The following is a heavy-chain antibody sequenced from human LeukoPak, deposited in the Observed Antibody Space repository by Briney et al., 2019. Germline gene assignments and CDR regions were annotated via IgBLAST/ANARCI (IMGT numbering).Heavy chain of an antibody. D-gene: IGHD3-10*01. CDR3: ARASHGSGSYYPPGDY. J-gene: IGHJ4*02. CDR1: GFTFSSNG. Sequence: GGSLRLSCAASGFTFSSNGMHWVRQAPGKGLEWVAVLWYDGSRKYYADSVKGRFTISRDNSKNTLYLQMDSLRAEDTAVYYCARASHGSGSYYPPGDYWGQGTLVIVSS. CDR2: LWYDGSRK. V-gene: IGHV3-33*08.